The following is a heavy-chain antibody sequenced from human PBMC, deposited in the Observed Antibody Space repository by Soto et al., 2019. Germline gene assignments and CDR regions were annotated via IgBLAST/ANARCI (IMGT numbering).Heavy chain of an antibody. Sequence: LSLTCAVSGYSISTGFNWGWVRQPPGKGLEWIGSIYHSGSTYYNLSLKSRVTISADTSKNQISLTLISVTAADTALYSCARDWGTGFYYFDSWGQGTLVTVSS. CDR1: GYSISTGFN. V-gene: IGHV4-38-2*02. CDR2: IYHSGST. J-gene: IGHJ4*02. CDR3: ARDWGTGFYYFDS. D-gene: IGHD6-19*01.